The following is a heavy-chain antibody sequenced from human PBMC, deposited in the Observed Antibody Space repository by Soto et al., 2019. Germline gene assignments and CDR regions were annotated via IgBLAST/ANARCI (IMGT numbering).Heavy chain of an antibody. D-gene: IGHD6-6*01. Sequence: EVQLLESGGGLVQPGGSLRLSCAASGFTFSSYAMSWVRQAPGKGLEWVSAISGSGGTTYYADSVKGRFTISRDNSENTLYLQMNSLRAEDTAVYYCAKALGSYTTSPSGDYWGKGTLVTVSS. J-gene: IGHJ4*02. CDR3: AKALGSYTTSPSGDY. V-gene: IGHV3-23*01. CDR2: ISGSGGTT. CDR1: GFTFSSYA.